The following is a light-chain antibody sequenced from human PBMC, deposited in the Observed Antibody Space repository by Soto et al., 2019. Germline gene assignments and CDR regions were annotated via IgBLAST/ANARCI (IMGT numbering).Light chain of an antibody. V-gene: IGKV1-9*01. CDR3: QQLNSYLS. CDR2: AAS. Sequence: DIQLTQSPSFLSASVGDRVTITCRASQGISTYLAWYQQKPGKGPKLLVYAASTLQRGVPSRLSGSGYGTEFTLTIRSLQPEDFATYYCQQLNSYLSFGGGTKVEI. J-gene: IGKJ4*01. CDR1: QGISTY.